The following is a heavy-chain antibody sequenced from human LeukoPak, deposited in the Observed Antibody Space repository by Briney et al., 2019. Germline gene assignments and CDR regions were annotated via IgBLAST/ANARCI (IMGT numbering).Heavy chain of an antibody. V-gene: IGHV4-59*01. CDR3: ARVVHRLGYCSGGSCPPD. Sequence: PSQTLSLTCTVSGDSFRSYYWSWIRQPPGKGLEWIGYIYYSGSTNYNPSLKSRVTISVDTSKNQFSLKLNSVTAADTAVYYCARVVHRLGYCSGGSCPPDWGQGTLVTVSS. CDR2: IYYSGST. D-gene: IGHD2-15*01. J-gene: IGHJ4*02. CDR1: GDSFRSYY.